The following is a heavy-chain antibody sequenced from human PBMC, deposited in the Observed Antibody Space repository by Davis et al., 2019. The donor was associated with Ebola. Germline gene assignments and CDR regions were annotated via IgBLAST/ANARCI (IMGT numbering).Heavy chain of an antibody. J-gene: IGHJ6*04. CDR3: ATETGISGIMPTGYYGMDV. D-gene: IGHD1-20*01. V-gene: IGHV1-18*04. CDR1: GYTFTSYG. CDR2: ISAYNGNT. Sequence: ASVKVSCKASGYTFTSYGISWVRQAPGQGLEWMGWISAYNGNTNYAQKLQGRVTMTTDTSTSTAYMELSSLRSEDTAVYYCATETGISGIMPTGYYGMDVWGAGTTVTVSS.